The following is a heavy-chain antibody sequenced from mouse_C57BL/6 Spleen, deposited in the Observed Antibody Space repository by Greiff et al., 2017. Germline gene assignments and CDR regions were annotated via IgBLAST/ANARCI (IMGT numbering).Heavy chain of an antibody. CDR3: ARRGLGLDFDY. CDR1: GFTFSSYG. V-gene: IGHV5-6*01. CDR2: ISSGGSYT. J-gene: IGHJ2*01. Sequence: DVQLVESGGDLVKPGGSLKLSCAASGFTFSSYGMSWVRQTPDKRLEWVATISSGGSYTYYPDSVKGRFTISRDNAKNTLYLQMSSLKSEDTAMYYCARRGLGLDFDYWGQGTTLTVSS. D-gene: IGHD4-1*01.